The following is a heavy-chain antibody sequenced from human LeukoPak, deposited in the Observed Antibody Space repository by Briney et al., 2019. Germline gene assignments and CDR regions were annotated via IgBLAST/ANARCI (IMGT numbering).Heavy chain of an antibody. V-gene: IGHV4-59*08. D-gene: IGHD4-23*01. CDR2: ISYSGST. CDR1: GGSVSTYY. J-gene: IGHJ4*02. Sequence: SETLSPTCTVSGGSVSTYYWSWIRQPPGKGLEWIGYISYSGSTNYNPSLKSRVTISVDTSKNQFSLKLSSVTAADTAVYYCARHPDYGGNFDSWGQGTLVTVSS. CDR3: ARHPDYGGNFDS.